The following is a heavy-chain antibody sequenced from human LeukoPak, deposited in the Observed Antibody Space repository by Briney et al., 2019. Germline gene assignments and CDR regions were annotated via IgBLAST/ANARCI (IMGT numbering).Heavy chain of an antibody. CDR1: GGSISSGDYY. CDR3: ARGRFGVKGAFDI. V-gene: IGHV4-30-4*01. CDR2: IYYRGST. D-gene: IGHD3-10*01. J-gene: IGHJ3*02. Sequence: SQTLSLTCTVSGGSISSGDYYWSWIRQPPGKGLEWIGYIYYRGSTYYNPSLKSRVTISVDTSKNQFSLKLSSVTAADTAVYYCARGRFGVKGAFDIWGQGTMVTVSS.